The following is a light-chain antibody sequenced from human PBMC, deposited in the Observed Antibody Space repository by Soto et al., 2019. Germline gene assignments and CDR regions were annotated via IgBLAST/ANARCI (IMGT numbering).Light chain of an antibody. V-gene: IGKV1-5*03. J-gene: IGKJ2*01. CDR3: QQYNSYPST. CDR1: QSISSW. CDR2: KAS. Sequence: DIQMTQSPSTLSASVGDRVTITCRASQSISSWLAWYQQKPGKAPKLLIYKASSLESGVPSRVSGSGSWTEFTLTISCLQPDDFATYYCQQYNSYPSTFGQGTKLEIK.